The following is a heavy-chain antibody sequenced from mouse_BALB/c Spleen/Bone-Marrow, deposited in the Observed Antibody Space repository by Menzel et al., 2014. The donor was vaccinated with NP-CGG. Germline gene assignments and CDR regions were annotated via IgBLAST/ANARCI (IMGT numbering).Heavy chain of an antibody. CDR3: ARSRGYYDYWYFDV. D-gene: IGHD2-4*01. Sequence: QVQLQQPGAELVKPGASVKLSCKASGYTFTSYWMHWVKQRPGQGLEWIGEIGPSDSYTNYNQKFKGKATLTVDKSSSTAYMQLSSLTSEDSAVYYCARSRGYYDYWYFDVWGAGTTVTVSS. V-gene: IGHV1-69*02. CDR2: IGPSDSYT. J-gene: IGHJ1*01. CDR1: GYTFTSYW.